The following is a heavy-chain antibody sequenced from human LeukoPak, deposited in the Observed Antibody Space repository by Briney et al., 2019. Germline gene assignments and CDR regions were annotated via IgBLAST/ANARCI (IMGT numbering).Heavy chain of an antibody. CDR1: GGSFSGYY. V-gene: IGHV4-34*01. D-gene: IGHD3-9*01. CDR3: ARAPRRHYDILTGYRNWFDP. Sequence: SETLSLTCAVYGGSFSGYYWSWIRQPPGKGLEWIGEINHSGSTNYNPSLKSRVTISVATSKNQFSLKLSSVTAADTAVYYCARAPRRHYDILTGYRNWFDPWGQGTLVTVSS. CDR2: INHSGST. J-gene: IGHJ5*02.